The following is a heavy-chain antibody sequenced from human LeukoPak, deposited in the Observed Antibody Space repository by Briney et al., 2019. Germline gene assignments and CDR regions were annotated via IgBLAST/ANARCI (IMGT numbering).Heavy chain of an antibody. CDR2: INHSGST. V-gene: IGHV4-34*01. CDR1: GGSFSGYY. Sequence: SETLSLTCAVYGGSFSGYYWSWIRQPPGQGLEWIGEINHSGSTNYNPSLKSQVTISVVTSKNQFSLELSSVTAADTAVYYCAREGVSYCSSSSCPLGYWGQGTLVTVSS. D-gene: IGHD2-2*01. J-gene: IGHJ4*02. CDR3: AREGVSYCSSSSCPLGY.